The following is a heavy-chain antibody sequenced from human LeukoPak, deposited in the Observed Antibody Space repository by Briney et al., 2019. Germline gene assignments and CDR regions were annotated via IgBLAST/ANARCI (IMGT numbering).Heavy chain of an antibody. V-gene: IGHV1-2*02. Sequence: GASVKVSCKASGYTFTAYYMHWVRQAPGQGREWMGWINPNRGDTNYAQKFQGRVTMTRETSISTAYMELRRLRSAATAVYYCARELTQSGSYYGDFDYWGQGTLVTVSS. CDR2: INPNRGDT. D-gene: IGHD1-26*01. CDR3: ARELTQSGSYYGDFDY. CDR1: GYTFTAYY. J-gene: IGHJ4*02.